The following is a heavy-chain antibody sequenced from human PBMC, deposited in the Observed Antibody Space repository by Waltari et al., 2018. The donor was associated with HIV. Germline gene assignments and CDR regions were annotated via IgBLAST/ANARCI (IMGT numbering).Heavy chain of an antibody. Sequence: EVQLVDSGGGLVKPGGSLRLSCAASGFAFIDAWMSWVRQAPGKGVEWVGRIKSKTDGWTTDYAAPVKGRFIISRDDSKNTLYLQMNRLKNEDTAVYYCTTDWPYGSGSYPYWGQGTLVTVSS. CDR2: IKSKTDGWTT. V-gene: IGHV3-15*01. CDR1: GFAFIDAW. D-gene: IGHD3-10*01. J-gene: IGHJ4*02. CDR3: TTDWPYGSGSYPY.